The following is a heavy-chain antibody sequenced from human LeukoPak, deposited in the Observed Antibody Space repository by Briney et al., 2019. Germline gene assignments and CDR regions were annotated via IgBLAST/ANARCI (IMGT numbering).Heavy chain of an antibody. V-gene: IGHV4-59*01. CDR1: GGSISSYY. J-gene: IGHJ5*02. Sequence: SETLSLTCTVSGGSISSYYWSWIRQPPGKGLEWIGYIYYSGSTNYNPSLKSRVTISVDTSKNQFSLKLSSVTAADTAVYYCARDLGYDILTGYYLGNWFYPWGQGTLVTVSS. CDR2: IYYSGST. D-gene: IGHD3-9*01. CDR3: ARDLGYDILTGYYLGNWFYP.